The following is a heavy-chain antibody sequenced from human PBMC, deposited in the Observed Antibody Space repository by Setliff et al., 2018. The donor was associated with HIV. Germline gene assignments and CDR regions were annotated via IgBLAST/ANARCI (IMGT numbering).Heavy chain of an antibody. CDR2: IKHSGST. Sequence: PSETLSLTCAVHGGSCSDYYWTWIRQPPGKGLEWIGEIKHSGSTNYNPSLKSRVTISVDTAKNQFSLNLTSVTAADTAVYYCARGGFKWSGSYADYWGQGTLVTV. CDR1: GGSCSDYY. D-gene: IGHD1-26*01. J-gene: IGHJ4*02. V-gene: IGHV4-34*01. CDR3: ARGGFKWSGSYADY.